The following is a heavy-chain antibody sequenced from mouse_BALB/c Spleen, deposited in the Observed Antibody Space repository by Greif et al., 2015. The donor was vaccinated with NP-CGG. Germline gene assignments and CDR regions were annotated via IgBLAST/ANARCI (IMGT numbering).Heavy chain of an antibody. J-gene: IGHJ4*01. CDR3: ARDPYGNYLYYAMDY. Sequence: EVKLMESGPGLVKPSQSLSLTCSVTGYSITSGYYWNWIRQFPGNKLEWMGYISYDGSNNYNPSLKNRISITRDTSKNQFFLKLNSVTTEDTATYYCARDPYGNYLYYAMDYWGQGTSVTVSS. CDR2: ISYDGSN. D-gene: IGHD2-1*01. CDR1: GYSITSGYY. V-gene: IGHV3-6*02.